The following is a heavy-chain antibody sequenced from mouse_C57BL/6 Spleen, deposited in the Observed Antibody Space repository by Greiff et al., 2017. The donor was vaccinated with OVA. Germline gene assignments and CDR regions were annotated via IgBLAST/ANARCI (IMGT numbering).Heavy chain of an antibody. J-gene: IGHJ4*01. CDR2: IYPGDGDT. D-gene: IGHD1-1*01. CDR3: ARCLYYYGSSWDYAMDY. Sequence: QVQLQQSGPELVKPGASVKISCKASGYAFSSSWMNWVKQRPGKGLEWIGRIYPGDGDTNYNGKFKGKATLTADKSSSTAYMQLSSLTSEDSAVYFCARCLYYYGSSWDYAMDYWGQGTSVTVSS. CDR1: GYAFSSSW. V-gene: IGHV1-82*01.